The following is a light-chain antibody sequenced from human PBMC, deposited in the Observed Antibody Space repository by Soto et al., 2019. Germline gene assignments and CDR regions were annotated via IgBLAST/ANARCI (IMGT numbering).Light chain of an antibody. J-gene: IGKJ1*01. CDR1: QSIATSQ. Sequence: EIGLTQSPGTLSLSPGERATLFCRASQSIATSQLAWYQQKPGQAPRLVIGGSTRATGIPDRFSDSGSGTDFTLNISRLEPEDFAVYYCQQFAASPRTFGQATTVEIK. V-gene: IGKV3-20*01. CDR2: GGS. CDR3: QQFAASPRT.